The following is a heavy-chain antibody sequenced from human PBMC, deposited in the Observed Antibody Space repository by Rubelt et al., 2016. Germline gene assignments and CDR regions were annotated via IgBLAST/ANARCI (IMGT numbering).Heavy chain of an antibody. CDR2: INHSGST. V-gene: IGHV4-34*01. CDR1: GGSFSGYY. J-gene: IGHJ1*01. D-gene: IGHD4-23*01. Sequence: QVQLQQWGAGLLKPSETLSLTCAVYGGSFSGYYWSWIRQPPGKGLEWIGEINHSGSTNYNPSLKSRVTISVDTSKNQFSLKLSSATAADTAVYYCARGLRWRAEYFQHWGQGTLVTVSS. CDR3: ARGLRWRAEYFQH.